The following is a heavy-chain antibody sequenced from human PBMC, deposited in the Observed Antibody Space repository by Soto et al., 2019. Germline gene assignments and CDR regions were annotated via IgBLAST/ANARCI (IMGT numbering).Heavy chain of an antibody. D-gene: IGHD4-17*01. V-gene: IGHV4-61*01. J-gene: IGHJ4*02. CDR2: VYYSRTT. Sequence: SETLSLTCSVSGGSVSDKTYYWSWIRQPPGKRLEWIGYVYYSRTTNYNPSLKSRVTISVDLSKNQFSLRLSSVTTADTALYYCARTTAVPNSLRSRYFFDYWGQGTLVTVSS. CDR3: ARTTAVPNSLRSRYFFDY. CDR1: GGSVSDKTYY.